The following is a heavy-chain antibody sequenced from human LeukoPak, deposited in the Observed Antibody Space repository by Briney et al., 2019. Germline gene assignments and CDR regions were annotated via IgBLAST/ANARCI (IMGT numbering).Heavy chain of an antibody. J-gene: IGHJ4*02. CDR1: GGSISSGDYY. D-gene: IGHD1-26*01. CDR2: IYYSGST. Sequence: PSETLSLICTVSGGSISSGDYYWSWIRQPPGKGLEWIGYIYYSGSTYYNPSLKSRVTISVDTSKNQFSLKLSSVTAADTAVYYCAIRSLWEPYYFDYWGQGTLVTVSS. V-gene: IGHV4-30-4*08. CDR3: AIRSLWEPYYFDY.